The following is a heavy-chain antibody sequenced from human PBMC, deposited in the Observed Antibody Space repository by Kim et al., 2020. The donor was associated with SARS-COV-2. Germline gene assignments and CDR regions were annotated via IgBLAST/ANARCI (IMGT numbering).Heavy chain of an antibody. Sequence: GGSLRLSCVASGFTFSAYGMHWVRQAPGKGLEWVAVIFYDGTDGFYADSVKGRFSISRDNSKNTLSLQMNSLRADDTAVYHCGKDMQMTVGGEIVPDAFYLWGQGTMVSVSS. CDR2: IFYDGTDG. D-gene: IGHD2-15*01. J-gene: IGHJ3*01. CDR3: GKDMQMTVGGEIVPDAFYL. CDR1: GFTFSAYG. V-gene: IGHV3-30*18.